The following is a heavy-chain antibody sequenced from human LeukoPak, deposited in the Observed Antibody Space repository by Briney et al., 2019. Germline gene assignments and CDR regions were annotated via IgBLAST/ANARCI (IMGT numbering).Heavy chain of an antibody. CDR1: GDSISSSTYY. CDR3: VRDPKSAVAADWFDP. Sequence: SETLSHTCTVSGDSISSSTYYWGWIRQPPGKGLEWIGSIYYNGRTYYSPSLKSRVTISIDTSNQFSLRLDSMTAADTAVYYCVRDPKSAVAADWFDPWGQGTLVTVSS. D-gene: IGHD6-19*01. V-gene: IGHV4-39*07. CDR2: IYYNGRT. J-gene: IGHJ5*02.